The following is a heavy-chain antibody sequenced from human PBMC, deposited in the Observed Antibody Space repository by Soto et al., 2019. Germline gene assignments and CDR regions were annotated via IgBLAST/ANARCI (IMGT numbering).Heavy chain of an antibody. D-gene: IGHD3-10*01. CDR3: AAELGFGKLSVV. J-gene: IGHJ6*02. Sequence: QVQVVQSGVEVRRRGSSVKVSCKASGDTFKNCVISWVRQAPGQGLEWMGGIIPLFGTTDFAHRFQGRLTITTDESTTTAYMELSRLRSEDTATYYCAAELGFGKLSVVWGQGTTVIVSS. CDR1: GDTFKNCV. CDR2: IIPLFGTT. V-gene: IGHV1-69*01.